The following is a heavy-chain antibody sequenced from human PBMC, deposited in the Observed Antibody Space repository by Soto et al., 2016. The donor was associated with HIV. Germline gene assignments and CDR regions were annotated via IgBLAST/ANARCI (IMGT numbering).Heavy chain of an antibody. CDR3: ARVQGYTSSWSLYYYYYMDV. CDR1: GYSFPNFD. D-gene: IGHD6-13*01. CDR2: LNPNTGNT. Sequence: QVQLVQSGAEVKKPGASVKVSCKASGYSFPNFDINWVRQAPGQGLEWVGWLNPNTGNTGYAQNFQGRVTITRNTSISTAYMELSGLRSEDTAVCHCARVQGYTSSWSLYYYYYMDVWAKGPRSPSP. J-gene: IGHJ6*03. V-gene: IGHV1-8*01.